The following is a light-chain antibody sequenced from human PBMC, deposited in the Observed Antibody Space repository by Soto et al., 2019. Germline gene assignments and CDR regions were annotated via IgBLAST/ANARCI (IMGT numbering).Light chain of an antibody. J-gene: IGKJ2*01. CDR1: QSVRSTF. Sequence: VLPQSPDTLSLSPGDRATLSCRASQSVRSTFLAWYQQKTGQAPRLLIYGASNRAAGIPERFSGSASGTEFTLTISRLEPDDSVVYYCQQYHDSPMNTFGEGTKLQI. V-gene: IGKV3-20*01. CDR2: GAS. CDR3: QQYHDSPMNT.